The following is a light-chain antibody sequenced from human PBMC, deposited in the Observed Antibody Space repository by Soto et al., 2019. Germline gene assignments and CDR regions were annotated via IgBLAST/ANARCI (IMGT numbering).Light chain of an antibody. J-gene: IGKJ2*01. V-gene: IGKV1-12*02. Sequence: DIQMTQSPSSVSASVGDRVTITCRASQAAHNWLAWYQQKPGTATTILIHGAPNRHSAVPSRFSGSGYGTEFTLTIISLQPEDFATCFCQQTYSFPYSFGQGTRLEIK. CDR1: QAAHNW. CDR3: QQTYSFPYS. CDR2: GAP.